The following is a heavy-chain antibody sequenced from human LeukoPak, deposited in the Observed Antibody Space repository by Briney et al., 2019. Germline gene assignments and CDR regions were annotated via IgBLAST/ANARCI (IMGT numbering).Heavy chain of an antibody. CDR3: ARVYYDSSGYYYPYYYYGMDV. Sequence: TSETLSLTCAVYGGSFSGYYWSWIRQPPGKGLEWIGYIYYSGSTNYNPSLKSRVTISVDTSKNQFSLKLSSVTAADTAVYYCARVYYDSSGYYYPYYYYGMDVWGQGTTVTVSS. V-gene: IGHV4-59*01. CDR2: IYYSGST. J-gene: IGHJ6*02. CDR1: GGSFSGYY. D-gene: IGHD3-22*01.